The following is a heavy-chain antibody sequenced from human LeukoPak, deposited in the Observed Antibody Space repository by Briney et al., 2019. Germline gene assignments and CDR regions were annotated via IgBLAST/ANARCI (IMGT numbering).Heavy chain of an antibody. CDR3: ARYCSSTTCYDY. CDR1: GFTSSSYG. J-gene: IGHJ4*02. CDR2: ISYDGSNK. V-gene: IGHV3-30*03. Sequence: GGSLRLSCAASGFTSSSYGMHWVRQAPGKGLEWVAVISYDGSNKYYADSVKGRFTISRDNSKNSLYLQMNSLRAEDTAVYYCARYCSSTTCYDYWGQGTLVTVSS. D-gene: IGHD2-2*01.